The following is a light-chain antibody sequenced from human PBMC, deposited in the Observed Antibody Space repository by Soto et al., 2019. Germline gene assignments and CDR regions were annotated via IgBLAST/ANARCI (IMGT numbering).Light chain of an antibody. CDR1: HSISSTQ. Sequence: EIVLTQTPDTLSFSPGERATLSCRASHSISSTQLVWYQQRPGQAPSLLIFGASSRATGIPDRFSGSGSGTDFTLTISGLEPEDFAVYYCQQYATSPGTFGQGTKVDI. CDR2: GAS. J-gene: IGKJ1*01. V-gene: IGKV3-20*01. CDR3: QQYATSPGT.